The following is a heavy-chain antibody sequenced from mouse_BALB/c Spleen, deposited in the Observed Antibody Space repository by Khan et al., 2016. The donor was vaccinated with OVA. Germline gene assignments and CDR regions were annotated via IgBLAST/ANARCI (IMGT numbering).Heavy chain of an antibody. CDR1: GFTFSTYG. CDR3: TRLAEYYDSKGFAY. V-gene: IGHV5-6*01. D-gene: IGHD1-1*01. CDR2: VSTGGSYT. J-gene: IGHJ3*01. Sequence: EVELVESGGDLVKPGGSLKLSCAASGFTFSTYGMSWVRQTPAKRLEWVATVSTGGSYTYYPDSVKGRFTISRDNAKNTLYLQMSGLKSEDTAMFYCTRLAEYYDSKGFAYWGQGTLVTVSA.